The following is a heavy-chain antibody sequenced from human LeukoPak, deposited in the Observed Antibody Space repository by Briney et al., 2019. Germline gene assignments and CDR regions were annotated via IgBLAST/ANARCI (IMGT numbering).Heavy chain of an antibody. CDR2: IIPILGIA. Sequence: SVKVSCKAAGGTFSSYGIGWVRQAPGQGLEWMGRIIPILGIANYAQKFQGRVTITADKSTSTAYMELSSLRSEHTAVYYCARANVYYYDSSGYYEFDYWGQGTLVTVSS. CDR3: ARANVYYYDSSGYYEFDY. CDR1: GGTFSSYG. D-gene: IGHD3-22*01. J-gene: IGHJ4*02. V-gene: IGHV1-69*04.